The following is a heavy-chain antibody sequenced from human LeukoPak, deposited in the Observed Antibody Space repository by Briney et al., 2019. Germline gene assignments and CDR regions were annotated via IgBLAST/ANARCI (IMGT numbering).Heavy chain of an antibody. CDR2: ISYDGSNK. V-gene: IGHV3-30*18. Sequence: PGRSLRLSCAASGFTFSSYGMHWVRQAPGKGLEWVAVISYDGSNKYYADSVKGRFTISRDNSKNTLYLQMNSLRAEDTAVYYCANLVEGYDFWSGYHDAFDIWGQGTMATVSS. CDR1: GFTFSSYG. CDR3: ANLVEGYDFWSGYHDAFDI. J-gene: IGHJ3*02. D-gene: IGHD3-3*01.